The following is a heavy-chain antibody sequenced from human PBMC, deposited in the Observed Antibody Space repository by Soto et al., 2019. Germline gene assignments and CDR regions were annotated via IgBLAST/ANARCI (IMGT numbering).Heavy chain of an antibody. CDR2: IYYSGST. Sequence: PSETLSLTCTVSGGSISSYYWSWIRQPPGKGLEWIGYIYYSGSTNYNPSLKSRVTISVDTSKNQFSLKLSSVTAADTAVYYCARGHSSSWGNWFDPWGQGTLVTVSS. CDR1: GGSISSYY. CDR3: ARGHSSSWGNWFDP. D-gene: IGHD6-13*01. J-gene: IGHJ5*02. V-gene: IGHV4-59*01.